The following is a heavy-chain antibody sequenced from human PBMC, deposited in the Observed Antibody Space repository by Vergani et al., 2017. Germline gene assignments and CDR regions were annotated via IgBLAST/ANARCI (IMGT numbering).Heavy chain of an antibody. CDR3: ARDLGSFWSGEGIRYFDL. CDR1: GYTFTSYA. CDR2: SNAGNGNT. Sequence: QVQLVQSGAEVKKPGASVKVSCKASGYTFTSYAMHWVRQAPGQRLEWMGWSNAGNGNTKYSQEFQGRVTITRDTSASTAYMELSSLRSDDTAVYYCARDLGSFWSGEGIRYFDLWGRGTLVTVSS. D-gene: IGHD3-10*01. J-gene: IGHJ2*01. V-gene: IGHV1-3*02.